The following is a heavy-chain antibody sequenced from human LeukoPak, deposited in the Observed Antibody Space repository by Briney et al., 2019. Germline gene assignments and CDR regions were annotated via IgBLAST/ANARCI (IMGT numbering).Heavy chain of an antibody. D-gene: IGHD6-19*01. Sequence: GGSLRLSCAASGFTFSSYSMSWVRQAPGKGLEWVSSISSSSSYIYYADSVKGRFTISRDNAKNSLYLQMNSLRAEDTAVYYCARDGSEWLVRPWFDPWGQGTLVTVSS. J-gene: IGHJ5*02. V-gene: IGHV3-21*01. CDR3: ARDGSEWLVRPWFDP. CDR2: ISSSSSYI. CDR1: GFTFSSYS.